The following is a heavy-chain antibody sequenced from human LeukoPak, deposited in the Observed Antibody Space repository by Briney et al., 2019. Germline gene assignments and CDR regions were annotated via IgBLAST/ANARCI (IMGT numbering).Heavy chain of an antibody. CDR2: ISGSGGST. CDR3: AKNQERLGGSFDY. D-gene: IGHD1-1*01. J-gene: IGHJ4*02. Sequence: GGSLRLSCAASGFTFSSYAMSWVRQAPGKGLEWVSAISGSGGSTYYADSVKGRFTISRDNSKNTLYLQMNSLRAEDTAAYYCAKNQERLGGSFDYWGQGTLVTVSS. CDR1: GFTFSSYA. V-gene: IGHV3-23*01.